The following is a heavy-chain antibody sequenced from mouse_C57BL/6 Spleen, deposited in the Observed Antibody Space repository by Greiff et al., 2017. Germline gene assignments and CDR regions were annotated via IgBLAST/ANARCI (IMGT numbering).Heavy chain of an antibody. V-gene: IGHV1-82*01. CDR2: IYPGDGDT. Sequence: QVQLQQSGPELVKPGASVKISCKASGYAFSSSWMNWVKQRPGKGLEWIGRIYPGDGDTNYNGKFKGKATLTADKSSSTAYMQLSSLTSEDSAVYFCARDRQLRHGAMDYWGQGTSVTVSS. CDR1: GYAFSSSW. D-gene: IGHD3-2*02. J-gene: IGHJ4*01. CDR3: ARDRQLRHGAMDY.